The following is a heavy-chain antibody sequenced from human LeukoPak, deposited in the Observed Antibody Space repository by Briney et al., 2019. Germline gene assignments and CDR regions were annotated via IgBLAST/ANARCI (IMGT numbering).Heavy chain of an antibody. CDR1: GYSFTNYW. Sequence: GESLKISCKGSGYSFTNYWIGWVRQMPGKGLEWMGIIYPGDSNTKYRPSFQGQVTISVDNSISTAYLQWSSLKASDTAMYYCARCPPPDILTGYYNWVFDYWGPGTLVTVSA. V-gene: IGHV5-51*01. CDR2: IYPGDSNT. J-gene: IGHJ4*02. D-gene: IGHD3-9*01. CDR3: ARCPPPDILTGYYNWVFDY.